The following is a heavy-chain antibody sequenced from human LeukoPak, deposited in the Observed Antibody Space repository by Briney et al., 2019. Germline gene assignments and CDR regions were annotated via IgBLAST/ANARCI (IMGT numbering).Heavy chain of an antibody. CDR2: INHSGGT. CDR3: ARGGRVVGTTGNLDP. Sequence: SETLSLTCAVYVGSFSGFYWSWIRQPPGKGLEWTGEINHSGGTNYNPSRKGRVTISVDTSKNQFSLKLSSVTAADTAVYYCARGGRVVGTTGNLDPWGQGALVTVSS. D-gene: IGHD1-26*01. CDR1: VGSFSGFY. V-gene: IGHV4-34*01. J-gene: IGHJ5*02.